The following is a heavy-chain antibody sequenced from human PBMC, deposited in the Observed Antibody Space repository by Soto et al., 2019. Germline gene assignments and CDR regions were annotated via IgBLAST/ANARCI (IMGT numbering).Heavy chain of an antibody. Sequence: GGSLRLSCAASGFTFSSYAMSWVRQAPGKGLEWVSAISGSGGSTYYADSVKGRFTISRDNSKNTLYLQMNSLRAEDTAVYYCAKDQYYDSSGYYYGFDYWGQGTLVTSPQ. CDR3: AKDQYYDSSGYYYGFDY. CDR1: GFTFSSYA. J-gene: IGHJ4*02. V-gene: IGHV3-23*01. CDR2: ISGSGGST. D-gene: IGHD3-22*01.